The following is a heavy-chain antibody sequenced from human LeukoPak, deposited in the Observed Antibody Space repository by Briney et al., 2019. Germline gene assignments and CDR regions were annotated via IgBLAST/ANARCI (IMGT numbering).Heavy chain of an antibody. D-gene: IGHD6-13*01. CDR1: GFTFSSYA. CDR2: ISGRGGST. V-gene: IGHV3-23*01. CDR3: AKDYSSSWYRSYFDY. J-gene: IGHJ4*02. Sequence: GGSLRLSCAASGFTFSSYAMSWVRQAPGKGLEWVSTISGRGGSTYYADSVKGRFTISRDNSKNTLYLQMNSLRAEDTAVYYCAKDYSSSWYRSYFDYWGQGTLVTVSS.